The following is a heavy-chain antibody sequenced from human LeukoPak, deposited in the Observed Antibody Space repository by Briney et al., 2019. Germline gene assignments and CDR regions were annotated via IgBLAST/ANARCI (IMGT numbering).Heavy chain of an antibody. D-gene: IGHD6-13*01. V-gene: IGHV3-30*18. J-gene: IGHJ4*02. Sequence: GGSLRLSCAAPGFTFSSYSMRWGRQAPGKGLEWVAVIFYDGSNNYYADSVKGRFTISRDNSKNTLYLQMNSLRAEDTAVYYCAKDLVRDSSSWPTDYWGQGTLVTVSS. CDR3: AKDLVRDSSSWPTDY. CDR1: GFTFSSYS. CDR2: IFYDGSNN.